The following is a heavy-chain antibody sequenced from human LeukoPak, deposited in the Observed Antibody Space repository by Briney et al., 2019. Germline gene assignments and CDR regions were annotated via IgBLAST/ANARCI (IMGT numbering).Heavy chain of an antibody. CDR2: IFHNGNI. J-gene: IGHJ5*02. CDR1: SGSVSSSNW. CDR3: AKRTHFFDP. V-gene: IGHV4-4*02. Sequence: SETLSLTCTVSSGSVSSSNWWSWVRQSPGKGLEWIGEIFHNGNINYNPSLESRVTISVDKSKNEFSLKLRSVTAADTAVYYCAKRTHFFDPWGQGTLVTVSS. D-gene: IGHD3-3*02.